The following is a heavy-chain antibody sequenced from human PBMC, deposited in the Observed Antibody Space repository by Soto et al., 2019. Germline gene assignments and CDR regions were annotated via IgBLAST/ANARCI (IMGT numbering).Heavy chain of an antibody. J-gene: IGHJ6*02. CDR1: GYTFTGYY. CDR3: ARVPYSYGYHGGYYYGMDD. Sequence: ASVKVSCKASGYTFTGYYMHWVRQAPGQGLEWMGWINPNSGGTNYAQKFQGWVTMTRDTSISTAYMELSRLRSDDTAVYYCARVPYSYGYHGGYYYGMDDWGQGTTVTVSS. V-gene: IGHV1-2*04. D-gene: IGHD5-18*01. CDR2: INPNSGGT.